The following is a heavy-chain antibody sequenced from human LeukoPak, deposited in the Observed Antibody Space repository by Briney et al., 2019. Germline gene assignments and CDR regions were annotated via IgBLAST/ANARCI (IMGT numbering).Heavy chain of an antibody. CDR2: IRSKAYGGTT. D-gene: IGHD2-2*02. V-gene: IGHV3-49*04. J-gene: IGHJ3*02. CDR3: ASVDIVVVPAAIHDAFAFDI. Sequence: GGSLRLSCTASGFTFGDYAMSWVRQAPGKGLEWVGFIRSKAYGGTTEYAASVKGRFTISRDDSKSIAYLQMNSLKTEDTAVYYCASVDIVVVPAAIHDAFAFDIWGQGTMVTVSS. CDR1: GFTFGDYA.